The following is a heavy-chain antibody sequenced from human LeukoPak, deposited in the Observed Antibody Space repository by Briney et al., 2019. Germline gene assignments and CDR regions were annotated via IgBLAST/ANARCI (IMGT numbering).Heavy chain of an antibody. D-gene: IGHD2-2*02. CDR1: GFTFSDYY. V-gene: IGHV3-11*01. CDR2: ISGSGSTT. Sequence: GGSLRLSCAASGFTFSDYYMSWVRQAPGKGLEWVSYISGSGSTTYYADSVKGRFTISRDNAKNSLYLQMNSLRVEDTAVYYCAREEGGDCSRTSCYTSSWGQVTQVTVST. J-gene: IGHJ4*02. CDR3: AREEGGDCSRTSCYTSS.